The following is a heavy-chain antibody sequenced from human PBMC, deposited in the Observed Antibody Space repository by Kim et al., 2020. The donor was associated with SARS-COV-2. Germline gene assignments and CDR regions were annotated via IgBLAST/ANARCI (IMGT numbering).Heavy chain of an antibody. V-gene: IGHV4-30-2*05. CDR3: ARAPSTNKPLDY. Sequence: YYTPSLQRRVNISLNTSTNQVSLNLRSVTAADTAVYYCARAPSTNKPLDYWGQGTLVTVSS. J-gene: IGHJ4*02.